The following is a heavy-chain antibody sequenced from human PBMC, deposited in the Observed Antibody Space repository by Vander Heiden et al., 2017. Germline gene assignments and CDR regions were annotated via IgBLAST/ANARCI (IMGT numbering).Heavy chain of an antibody. CDR2: ITFDGTSK. Sequence: QVQLVESGGGVVRPGRSLRLSCAASGFTFSSYGMHWVRQFPGKGLEWVAVITFDGTSKYHADSVEGRFTISRDNSKNTLYLQMNSLRIEDTAVYYCANSQGYYHGMDVWGQGTTVTVSS. CDR3: ANSQGYYHGMDV. J-gene: IGHJ6*02. CDR1: GFTFSSYG. V-gene: IGHV3-30*18.